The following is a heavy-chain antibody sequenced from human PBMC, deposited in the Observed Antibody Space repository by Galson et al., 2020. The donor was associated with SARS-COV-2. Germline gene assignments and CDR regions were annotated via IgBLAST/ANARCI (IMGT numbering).Heavy chain of an antibody. CDR3: ARVSGGSGWYMASLDV. Sequence: SDTLSLTCTVSGDSISSSYWSWIRQPPGKGLEWIGYVHYRGNTNYSPSLKSRVTMSVDTSTIQFSLQLTSLTAADTAVYYCARVSGGSGWYMASLDVWGQGTMVTVSS. D-gene: IGHD6-19*01. V-gene: IGHV4-59*01. CDR2: VHYRGNT. CDR1: GDSISSSY. J-gene: IGHJ3*01.